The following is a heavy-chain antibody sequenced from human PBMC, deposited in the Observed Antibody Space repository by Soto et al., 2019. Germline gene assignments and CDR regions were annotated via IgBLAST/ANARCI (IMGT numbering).Heavy chain of an antibody. J-gene: IGHJ3*01. CDR2: IYPGDSDT. CDR1: GYSFTSYW. Sequence: GESLKISCKGSGYSFTSYWIGWVRQMPGKGLEWMGIIYPGDSDTRYSPSFQGQVTISADKSISTAYLQWSSLKASDTAMYYCARHWGTKTYYYDSSGPQETWGQGTMVTVSS. CDR3: ARHWGTKTYYYDSSGPQET. D-gene: IGHD3-22*01. V-gene: IGHV5-51*01.